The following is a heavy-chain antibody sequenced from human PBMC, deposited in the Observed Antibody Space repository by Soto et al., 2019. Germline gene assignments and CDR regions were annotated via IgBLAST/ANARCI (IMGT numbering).Heavy chain of an antibody. Sequence: QVQLVQSGAEVEKPGASVKVSFKASGYTFTSYGITWVRQAPGQGLEWMGWISGYNGNTNYAQKLQGRVTMPTDTATSKAYMELRSLRSDDTAMYYCARTPAYNCNYGSPWGQGTLVTVSS. D-gene: IGHD1-7*01. V-gene: IGHV1-18*01. CDR3: ARTPAYNCNYGSP. CDR2: ISGYNGNT. CDR1: GYTFTSYG. J-gene: IGHJ5*02.